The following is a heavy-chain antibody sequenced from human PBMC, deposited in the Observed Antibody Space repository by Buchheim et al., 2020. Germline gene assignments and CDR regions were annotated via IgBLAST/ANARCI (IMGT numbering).Heavy chain of an antibody. J-gene: IGHJ6*02. CDR1: GYTFTGYY. CDR3: AIPSGSVSTRLNYYYYGMDV. Sequence: QVQLVQSGAEVKKPGASVKVSCKASGYTFTGYYMHWVRQAPGQGLEWMGRINPNSGGTNYAQKFQGRVTMTRDTSISTAYMELSRLRSDDTAVYYCAIPSGSVSTRLNYYYYGMDVWGQGTT. V-gene: IGHV1-2*06. D-gene: IGHD1-26*01. CDR2: INPNSGGT.